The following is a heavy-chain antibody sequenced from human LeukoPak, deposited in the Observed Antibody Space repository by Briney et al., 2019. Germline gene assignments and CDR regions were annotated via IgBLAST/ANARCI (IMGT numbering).Heavy chain of an antibody. CDR2: ISAYNGDT. J-gene: IGHJ5*02. CDR1: GYTFTSYG. D-gene: IGHD2-2*01. Sequence: ASVKVSCKASGYTFTSYGISWVRQAPGQGLEWMGWISAYNGDTNYAQNLQGRVTMTTDTSTNTAYMELGSLRSDDTAVYYCARDVWPYCGRPNCYLVSDPWGQGTLVTVSS. V-gene: IGHV1-18*01. CDR3: ARDVWPYCGRPNCYLVSDP.